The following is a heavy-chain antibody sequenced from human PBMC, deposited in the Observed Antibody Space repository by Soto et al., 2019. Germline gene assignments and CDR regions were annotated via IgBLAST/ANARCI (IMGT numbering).Heavy chain of an antibody. J-gene: IGHJ5*02. CDR1: GGSISSYY. CDR2: IYYSGST. D-gene: IGHD3-9*01. Sequence: PSETLSLTCTVSGGSISSYYWSWIRQPPGKGLEWIGYIYYSGSTNYNPSLKSRVTISVDTSKNQFSLKLSSVTAEDTAVYYCARDQAYYDILTGYTINWFDPWGQGTLVTVSS. CDR3: ARDQAYYDILTGYTINWFDP. V-gene: IGHV4-59*01.